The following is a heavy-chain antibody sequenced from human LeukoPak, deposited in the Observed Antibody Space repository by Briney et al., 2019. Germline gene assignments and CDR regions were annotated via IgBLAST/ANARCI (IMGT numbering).Heavy chain of an antibody. D-gene: IGHD4-17*01. V-gene: IGHV3-74*01. J-gene: IGHJ1*01. CDR1: GFTFSSYA. Sequence: PGGSLRLSCAASGFTFSSYAMSWVRQAPGKGLVWVSRINSDGSSTSYADSVKGRFAISRDNSKNTLYLQMNSLRAEDTAVYYCAKEIYGDSTGGRFQQWGQGTLVTVSS. CDR2: INSDGSST. CDR3: AKEIYGDSTGGRFQQ.